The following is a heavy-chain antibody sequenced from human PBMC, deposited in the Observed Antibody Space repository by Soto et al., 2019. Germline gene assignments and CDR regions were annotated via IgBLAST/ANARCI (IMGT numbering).Heavy chain of an antibody. CDR1: GGTFSNSA. CDR3: ARAQTAVTSSPWCDP. D-gene: IGHD4-17*01. V-gene: IGHV1-69*17. Sequence: QVQLVQSGAEVKKPGSSVKVSCKASGGTFSNSAINWVRQAPGQGLEWVGGIIPIFDITAYAQKFQGRVTITAGRYTNTAYMELRNLRSDDTAVYYCARAQTAVTSSPWCDPWGQGTLVTVSS. J-gene: IGHJ5*02. CDR2: IIPIFDIT.